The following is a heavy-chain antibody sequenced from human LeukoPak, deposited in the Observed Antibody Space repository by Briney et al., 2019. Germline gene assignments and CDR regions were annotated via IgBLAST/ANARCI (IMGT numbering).Heavy chain of an antibody. Sequence: GGSLRLSCAASGFTFSNFAMNCVRQAPGKGLEWVSAISGSGDRTYYADSVKGRFTISRDNSKNTLYLQMNSLRAEDTAVYYCAKMGLKQWPYNYFDYWGQGTLVTVSS. CDR2: ISGSGDRT. J-gene: IGHJ4*02. CDR3: AKMGLKQWPYNYFDY. CDR1: GFTFSNFA. V-gene: IGHV3-23*01. D-gene: IGHD6-19*01.